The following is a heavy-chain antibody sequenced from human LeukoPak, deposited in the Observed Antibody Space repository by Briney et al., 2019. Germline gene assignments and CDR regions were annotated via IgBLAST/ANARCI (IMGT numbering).Heavy chain of an antibody. CDR1: GFTFSSYS. Sequence: GGSLRLSCAASGFTFSSYSMNWVRQAPGKWLEWVSSISSSSSYIYYADSVKGRFTISRDNAKNSLYLQMNSLRAEDTAVYYCARLYIGGYSRSTNYNWFDPWGQGTLVTVSS. CDR3: ARLYIGGYSRSTNYNWFDP. D-gene: IGHD6-13*01. V-gene: IGHV3-21*01. CDR2: ISSSSSYI. J-gene: IGHJ5*02.